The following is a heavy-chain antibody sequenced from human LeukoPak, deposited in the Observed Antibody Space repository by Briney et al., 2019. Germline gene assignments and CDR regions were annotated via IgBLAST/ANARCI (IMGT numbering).Heavy chain of an antibody. V-gene: IGHV4-39*01. J-gene: IGHJ4*01. CDR3: ARLYYSDSAFDY. D-gene: IGHD3-10*01. CDR2: IYSSGGT. Sequence: PSETLSLTYTVSGGAIISSSFYWVWIRQPPGRGLEWIGSIYSSGGTYYNPSVNSRATISVDTSKKELSLELSSVTAADTSMYYCARLYYSDSAFDYWGQGTLVTVSS. CDR1: GGAIISSSFY.